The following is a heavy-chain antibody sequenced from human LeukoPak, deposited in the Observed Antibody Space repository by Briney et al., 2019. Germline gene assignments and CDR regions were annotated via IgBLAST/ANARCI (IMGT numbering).Heavy chain of an antibody. CDR3: ARDLGATGAFDT. J-gene: IGHJ3*02. V-gene: IGHV3-23*01. CDR2: ISNSGGST. CDR1: GFTFSSYV. D-gene: IGHD1-26*01. Sequence: GGSLRLSCAASGFTFSSYVMSWVRQAPGKGLEWVSSISNSGGSTYYADSVKGRFTISKDNSKNTLYLQMNSLRAEDTAVYYCARDLGATGAFDTWGQGTMVTVSS.